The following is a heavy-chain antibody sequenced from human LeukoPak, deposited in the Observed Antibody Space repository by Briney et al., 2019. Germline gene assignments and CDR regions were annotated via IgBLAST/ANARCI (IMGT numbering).Heavy chain of an antibody. V-gene: IGHV4-39*01. CDR2: IYYSGNT. CDR1: GDSISGSSYY. J-gene: IGHJ4*02. Sequence: SETLSLTCTVSGDSISGSSYYWGWIRQPPGKGLQWIGSIYYSGNTYYNPSLKSRVTISLDTSKNQFSLKLSSVTAADTAVYYCARATVAVPDYWGQGTLVTVSS. D-gene: IGHD6-19*01. CDR3: ARATVAVPDY.